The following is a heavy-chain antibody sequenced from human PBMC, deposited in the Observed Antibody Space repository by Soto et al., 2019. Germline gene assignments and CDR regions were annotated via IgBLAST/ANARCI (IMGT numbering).Heavy chain of an antibody. V-gene: IGHV3-7*04. J-gene: IGHJ4*02. CDR2: IKQDGSEK. CDR3: ARARADYYDSSGYPLGY. Sequence: EVQLVESGGGLVQPGGSLRLSCAASGFTFSSYWMSWVRQAPGKGLEWVANIKQDGSEKYYVASVKGRFTISRDNAKNSRYLEMNGLRAEDTAVYYCARARADYYDSSGYPLGYWGKGTMVTVSS. CDR1: GFTFSSYW. D-gene: IGHD3-22*01.